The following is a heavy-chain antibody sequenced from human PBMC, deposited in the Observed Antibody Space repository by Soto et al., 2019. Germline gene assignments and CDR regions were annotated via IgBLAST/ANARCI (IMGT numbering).Heavy chain of an antibody. Sequence: QVQLQESGPGLVKPSQTLSLTCTVSGGSISSGWYYWSWIRQHPVKCLEWIGDIYYSGSTNYNPSIKSRVTISVDTSKNTFYLKLSSVTAADTGVYYCARGPQGYYYGMDVWGQGTTVTVSS. CDR1: GGSISSGWYY. J-gene: IGHJ6*02. CDR3: ARGPQGYYYGMDV. CDR2: IYYSGST. V-gene: IGHV4-31*03.